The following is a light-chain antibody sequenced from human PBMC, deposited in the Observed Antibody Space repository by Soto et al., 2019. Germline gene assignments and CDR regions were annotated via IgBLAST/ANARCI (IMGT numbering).Light chain of an antibody. CDR2: IAS. CDR3: QRYNNWPLT. J-gene: IGKJ4*01. CDR1: QSVTHNH. V-gene: IGKV3D-20*02. Sequence: EIVLTQSPGTLSLSPGETATLSCRASQSVTHNHLAWYQQKRGQAPRLLIYIASARATGLPGRFSGSGSGTDFTLTISRLEPEDFAVYYCQRYNNWPLTFGGGTKVESK.